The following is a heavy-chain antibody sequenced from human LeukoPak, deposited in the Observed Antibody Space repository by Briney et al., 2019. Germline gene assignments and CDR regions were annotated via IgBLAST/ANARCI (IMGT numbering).Heavy chain of an antibody. CDR3: ARAGYGDYADY. Sequence: GGSLRLSCAASGFTLSSHWMNWVRQAPGKGLEWVSSISSSSSYIYYADSVKGRFTISRDNAKNSPYLQMNSLRAEDTAVYYCARAGYGDYADYWGQGTLVTVSS. J-gene: IGHJ4*02. D-gene: IGHD4-17*01. V-gene: IGHV3-21*01. CDR1: GFTLSSHW. CDR2: ISSSSSYI.